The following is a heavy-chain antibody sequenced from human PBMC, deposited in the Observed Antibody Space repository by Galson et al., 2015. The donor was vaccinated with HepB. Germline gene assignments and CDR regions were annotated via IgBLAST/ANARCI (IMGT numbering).Heavy chain of an antibody. V-gene: IGHV3-30-3*01. D-gene: IGHD2-2*01. J-gene: IGHJ4*02. Sequence: SLRLSCAASGFSFSSYAMHWVRQAPGEGLEWVAVISYDGSNKYYADSVKGRFTISRDNSKNTLFLQMNSLKSEDTAMYYCARGIATSWFSGANYWGQGTLVTVSS. CDR3: ARGIATSWFSGANY. CDR2: ISYDGSNK. CDR1: GFSFSSYA.